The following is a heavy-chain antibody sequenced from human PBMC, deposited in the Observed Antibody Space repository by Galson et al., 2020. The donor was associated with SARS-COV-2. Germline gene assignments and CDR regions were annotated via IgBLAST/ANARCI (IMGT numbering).Heavy chain of an antibody. J-gene: IGHJ6*02. Sequence: GESLKISCAASGFTFSSYAMSWVRQAPGKGLEWVSAISGSGGSTYYADSVKGRFTISSDNSKNTLYLQMNSLRAEDTAVYSCAKPDSRSPGGMDVWGQGTTVTVSS. D-gene: IGHD6-13*01. CDR3: AKPDSRSPGGMDV. CDR2: ISGSGGST. CDR1: GFTFSSYA. V-gene: IGHV3-23*01.